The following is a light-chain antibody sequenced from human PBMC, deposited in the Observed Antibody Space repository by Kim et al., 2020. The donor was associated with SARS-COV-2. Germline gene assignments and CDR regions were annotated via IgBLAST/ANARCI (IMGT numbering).Light chain of an antibody. J-gene: IGKJ3*01. Sequence: VERATRASRASRSVRSSSLAWYQQKPGPGPGPLIYGASSRATGIPNRFRGSGSGTDFTLTISRLEPEDFALSYCQQYGSSPPITFGHGTKVDIK. CDR1: RSVRSSS. CDR3: QQYGSSPPIT. CDR2: GAS. V-gene: IGKV3-20*01.